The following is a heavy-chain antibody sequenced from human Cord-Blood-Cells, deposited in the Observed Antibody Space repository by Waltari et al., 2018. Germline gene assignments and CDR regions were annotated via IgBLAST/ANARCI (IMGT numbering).Heavy chain of an antibody. V-gene: IGHV4-39*01. J-gene: IGHJ4*02. CDR2: IYYSGST. CDR3: ARRIAVGAMRDYFDY. CDR1: GGSISSSSYY. Sequence: QLQLQESGPGLVKPSETLSLTCTVSGGSISSSSYYWGWIRQPPGKGLEWIGSIYYSGSTYYHPSLKSRVTISVDTSKNQFSLKLSSVTAADTAVYYCARRIAVGAMRDYFDYWGQGTLVTVSS. D-gene: IGHD1-26*01.